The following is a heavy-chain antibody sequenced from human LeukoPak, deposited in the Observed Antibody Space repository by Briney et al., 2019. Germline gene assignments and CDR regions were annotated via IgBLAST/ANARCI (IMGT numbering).Heavy chain of an antibody. D-gene: IGHD6-13*01. Sequence: GRSLRLSCAASGFTFSKYAMHWVRQAPGKGLEWVAVISFDGSNRYYADSLKGRFTLSRDNSKNTLYLQINSLSAEDTALYYCARDLGTIAAAGQSVDYWGQGTLVTVSS. J-gene: IGHJ4*02. CDR1: GFTFSKYA. CDR2: ISFDGSNR. CDR3: ARDLGTIAAAGQSVDY. V-gene: IGHV3-30-3*01.